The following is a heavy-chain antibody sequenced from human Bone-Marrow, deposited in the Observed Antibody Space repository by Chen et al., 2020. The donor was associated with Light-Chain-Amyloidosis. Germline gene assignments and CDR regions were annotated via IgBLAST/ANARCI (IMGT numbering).Heavy chain of an antibody. CDR3: VRGHPSGWYQGDH. CDR1: GYTFSAYG. CDR2: ISANNGNA. D-gene: IGHD6-19*01. J-gene: IGHJ4*02. V-gene: IGHV1-18*01. Sequence: QLVQSGAEAKKPGASAKVSCRAPGYTFSAYGISWVRQAPGQGLEWMGWISANNGNANYPQNFQGRITMTTDMSTSTSYMELRGLGVDDTALYYCVRGHPSGWYQGDHWGQGTLVTVSS.